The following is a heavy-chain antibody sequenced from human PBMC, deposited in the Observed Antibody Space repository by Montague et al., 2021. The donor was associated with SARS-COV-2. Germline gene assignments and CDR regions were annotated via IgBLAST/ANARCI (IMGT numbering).Heavy chain of an antibody. V-gene: IGHV4-39*01. CDR1: GGSISSSSYY. CDR3: ARRKLTSIVLMEYASSYWYFDL. D-gene: IGHD2-8*01. J-gene: IGHJ2*01. Sequence: SETLSLTCTVSGGSISSSSYYWGWIRQPPGKGLEWIGSIYYSGSTYYNPSLKSRVTISVDTSKNQFSLKLSSVTAADTAVYYCARRKLTSIVLMEYASSYWYFDLWGRGTLVTVSS. CDR2: IYYSGST.